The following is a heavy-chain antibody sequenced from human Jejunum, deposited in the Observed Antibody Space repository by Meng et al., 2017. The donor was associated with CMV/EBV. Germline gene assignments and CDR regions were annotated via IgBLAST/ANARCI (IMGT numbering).Heavy chain of an antibody. CDR3: ARALHCSNPNCNDPAY. Sequence: TFSSYSMHWVRQAPGKGLEWVSSISTGSVAIFYADSVRGRFTISRDNTKNSLYLQMNSLGAEDTAVYYCARALHCSNPNCNDPAYWGQGTLVTVSS. J-gene: IGHJ4*02. CDR2: ISTGSVAI. CDR1: TFSSYS. V-gene: IGHV3-21*01. D-gene: IGHD2-2*01.